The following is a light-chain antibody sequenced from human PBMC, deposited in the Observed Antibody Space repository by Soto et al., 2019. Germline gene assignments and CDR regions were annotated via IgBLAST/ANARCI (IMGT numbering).Light chain of an antibody. Sequence: EIVLTQSPGTLSLSPGERVTLSCRASQSVTSTYLAWYQQKPGQAPRLLIYHASTRATGIPDRFSGSGSGTDFTLTISRLEPEDFAVYYCQQYGRSPGLLTFGPGTKVDIK. V-gene: IGKV3-20*01. CDR1: QSVTSTY. CDR3: QQYGRSPGLLT. CDR2: HAS. J-gene: IGKJ3*01.